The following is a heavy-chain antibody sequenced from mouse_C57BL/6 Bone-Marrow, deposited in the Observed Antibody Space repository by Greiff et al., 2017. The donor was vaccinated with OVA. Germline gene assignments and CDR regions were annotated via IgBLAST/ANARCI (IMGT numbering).Heavy chain of an antibody. J-gene: IGHJ1*03. CDR2: INPNNGGT. V-gene: IGHV1-26*01. Sequence: EVQLQQSGPELVKPGASVKISCKASGYTFTDYYMNWVKQSHGKSLEWIGDINPNNGGTSYNQKFKGKATLTVDKSSSTAYMELRSLTSEDSAVYYCARKAYYSNYGRVWYFDVWGTGTTVTVSS. CDR1: GYTFTDYY. D-gene: IGHD2-5*01. CDR3: ARKAYYSNYGRVWYFDV.